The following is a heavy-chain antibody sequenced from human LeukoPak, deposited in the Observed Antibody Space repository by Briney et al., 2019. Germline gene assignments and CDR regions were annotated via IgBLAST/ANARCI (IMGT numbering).Heavy chain of an antibody. J-gene: IGHJ3*02. D-gene: IGHD5-18*01. Sequence: GGSLRLSCAASGFSLSSYALNWVRQAPGMGLEWVSVINNGGSSKYYADSVKGRFIISRDNSKNTLYLQMNSLRAEDTAVYYCAKIPLWDDAFDIWGQGTMVTVSS. CDR3: AKIPLWDDAFDI. CDR2: INNGGSSK. CDR1: GFSLSSYA. V-gene: IGHV3-23*03.